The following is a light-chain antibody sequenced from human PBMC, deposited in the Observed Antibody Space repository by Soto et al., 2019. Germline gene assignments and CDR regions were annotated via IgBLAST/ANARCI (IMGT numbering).Light chain of an antibody. CDR2: YDD. V-gene: IGLV1-36*01. Sequence: QSVLTQPPSVSEAPRQRVTISCSGNSSNIGNNGVNWYQQLPGEAPKLLIYYDDLMPSGVSDRFSASKSGTSASLAISGLQSEDEADYYCASWDDSLYHVVFGGGTQLTVL. CDR3: ASWDDSLYHVV. CDR1: SSNIGNNG. J-gene: IGLJ2*01.